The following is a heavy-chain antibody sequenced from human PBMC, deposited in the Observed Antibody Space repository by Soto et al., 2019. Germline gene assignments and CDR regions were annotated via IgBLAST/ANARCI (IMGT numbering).Heavy chain of an antibody. CDR3: ARFSITMVRGVIIPYYYYGMDV. CDR2: IYYSGST. J-gene: IGHJ6*02. Sequence: PSETLSLTCTVSGGSISSYYWSWIRQPPGKGLEWIGYIYYSGSTNYNPSLKSRVTISVDTSKNQFSLKLSSVTAADTAVYYCARFSITMVRGVIIPYYYYGMDVWGQGTTVTVSS. V-gene: IGHV4-59*01. CDR1: GGSISSYY. D-gene: IGHD3-10*01.